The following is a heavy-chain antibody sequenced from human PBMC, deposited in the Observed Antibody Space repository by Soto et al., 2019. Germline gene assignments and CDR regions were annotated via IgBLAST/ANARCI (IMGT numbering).Heavy chain of an antibody. J-gene: IGHJ4*02. D-gene: IGHD3-16*01. CDR3: VGSISGWGRIGF. Sequence: KPSETLSLTCTVSGGSITNYYWSWIRQPPGKRLEYIGYMYYSGNTYYNPSLKSRVTISGDASKNQFSLKLRSVTAADTAVYYCVGSISGWGRIGFWVQGTLATVSS. V-gene: IGHV4-59*01. CDR2: MYYSGNT. CDR1: GGSITNYY.